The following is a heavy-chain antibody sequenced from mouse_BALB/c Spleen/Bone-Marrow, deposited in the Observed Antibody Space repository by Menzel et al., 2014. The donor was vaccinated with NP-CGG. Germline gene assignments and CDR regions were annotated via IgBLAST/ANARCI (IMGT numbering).Heavy chain of an antibody. V-gene: IGHV7-3*02. Sequence: EVKLMESGGGLAQPGGSLRLSCATSGFTFTDYYMSWVRQPPGEALEWLGFSRNKANGYTTEYSASVKGRFTISRDNSQSILYLQMNTLRAEDSATYYCARDINYDIYWYFDVWGAGTTVTVSP. D-gene: IGHD2-4*01. CDR1: GFTFTDYY. J-gene: IGHJ1*01. CDR2: SRNKANGYTT. CDR3: ARDINYDIYWYFDV.